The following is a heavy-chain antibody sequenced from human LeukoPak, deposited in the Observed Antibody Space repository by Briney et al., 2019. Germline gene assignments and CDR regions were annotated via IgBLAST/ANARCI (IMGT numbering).Heavy chain of an antibody. CDR3: AREGVGATHPTDY. J-gene: IGHJ4*02. CDR1: GGTFSSYA. D-gene: IGHD1-26*01. CDR2: IIPILGIA. V-gene: IGHV1-69*04. Sequence: ASVKVSCKASGGTFSSYAISWVRQAPGQGLEWMGRIIPILGIANYAQKFQGRVTITADKSTSTAYMELSSLSSEDTAVYYCAREGVGATHPTDYWGQGTLVTVSS.